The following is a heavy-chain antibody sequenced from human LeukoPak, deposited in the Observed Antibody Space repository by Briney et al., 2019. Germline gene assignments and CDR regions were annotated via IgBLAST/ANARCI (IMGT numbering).Heavy chain of an antibody. V-gene: IGHV1-69*04. CDR3: ARYYDFWSGYWGTPMDV. J-gene: IGHJ6*02. D-gene: IGHD3-3*01. Sequence: SVKVSCKASGGTFSSYAISWVRQAPGQGLEWMGRIIPILGIANYAQKFQGRVTITADKSTSTAYMELSSLRSEDTAVYYCARYYDFWSGYWGTPMDVWGQGTTVTVSS. CDR1: GGTFSSYA. CDR2: IIPILGIA.